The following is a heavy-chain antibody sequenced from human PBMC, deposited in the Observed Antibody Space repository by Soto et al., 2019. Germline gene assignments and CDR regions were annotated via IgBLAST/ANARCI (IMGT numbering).Heavy chain of an antibody. CDR3: ARGGFGSRGGFRAERIVWFDL. Sequence: PSATLSLTCTLSGCSIISYYWSWIPQPPGQGLEWIGYIYYSGSTNYNPSLKSRVTISVDTSKNQFSLKLSSVTAADTAVYYCARGGFGSRGGFRAERIVWFDLWGERTQVTV. CDR1: GCSIISYY. J-gene: IGHJ5*02. D-gene: IGHD6-19*01. V-gene: IGHV4-59*01. CDR2: IYYSGST.